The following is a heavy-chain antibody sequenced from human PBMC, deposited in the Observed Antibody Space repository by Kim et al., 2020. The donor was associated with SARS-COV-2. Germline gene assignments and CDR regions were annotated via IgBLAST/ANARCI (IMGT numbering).Heavy chain of an antibody. V-gene: IGHV3-66*01. J-gene: IGHJ2*01. Sequence: GGSLRLSCAASGFTVSSNFMSWVRQAPGKGLEWVSIIYSGGNTYYADSVKGRFTISRDNSKNTLYLQMNSLRAEDTAVYYCARVGLGQWYLDLWGRGTLVTVSS. CDR2: IYSGGNT. D-gene: IGHD3-16*01. CDR3: ARVGLGQWYLDL. CDR1: GFTVSSNF.